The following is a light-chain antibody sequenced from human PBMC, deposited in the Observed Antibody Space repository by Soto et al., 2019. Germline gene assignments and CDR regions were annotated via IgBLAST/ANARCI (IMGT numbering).Light chain of an antibody. J-gene: IGKJ1*01. CDR3: LHHYSFPQT. V-gene: IGKV1-17*01. CDR2: AAS. Sequence: DIQMTQSPSSLSAAVGDVVTSTFRASQGIRTDLVWYQQKPGKAPKRLIYAASSLQSGVPSRFSGSGSGTEFTLTISSLQPEDFASYYCLHHYSFPQTFGKGTKVDIK. CDR1: QGIRTD.